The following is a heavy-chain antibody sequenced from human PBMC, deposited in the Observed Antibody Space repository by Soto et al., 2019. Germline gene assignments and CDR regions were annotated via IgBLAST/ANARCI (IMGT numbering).Heavy chain of an antibody. Sequence: QLQLQESGPGLVKPSETLSLTCTVSGASISSSSYYWGWIRQPPGKGLEWIGSFYYSGSTYYNPSLKGRVTIPVDTSKNQFSLKLSSVTAADTAVYYCARACSSTSCSIDYWGQGTLVTVSS. V-gene: IGHV4-39*01. CDR2: FYYSGST. CDR1: GASISSSSYY. CDR3: ARACSSTSCSIDY. J-gene: IGHJ4*02. D-gene: IGHD2-2*01.